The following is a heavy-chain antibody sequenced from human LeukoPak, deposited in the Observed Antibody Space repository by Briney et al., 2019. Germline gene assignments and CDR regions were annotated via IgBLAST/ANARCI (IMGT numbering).Heavy chain of an antibody. CDR3: ARTEFYDFWSGYPTAFDY. D-gene: IGHD3-3*01. CDR2: IYYSGST. J-gene: IGHJ4*02. V-gene: IGHV4-59*08. CDR1: GDSITSFY. Sequence: SETLSLTCTVSGDSITSFYWTWIRQHPGKGLEWIGYIYYSGSTNYNPSLRSRVTISIDTSRNQFSLNLTSVTAADTAMYYCARTEFYDFWSGYPTAFDYWGQGTLVTVSS.